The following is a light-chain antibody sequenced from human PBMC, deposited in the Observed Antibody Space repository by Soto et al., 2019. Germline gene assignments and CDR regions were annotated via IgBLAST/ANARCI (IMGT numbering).Light chain of an antibody. Sequence: EIVMTQSTGTLSVTTGERATLSCRASQSVSSNLAWYQQKPGQAPRLLIYGASTRATGIPARFSGSGSETEFTLTISSLQSEDFAVYYCQQFYNWPRTFGQGTKV. J-gene: IGKJ1*01. V-gene: IGKV3-15*01. CDR2: GAS. CDR3: QQFYNWPRT. CDR1: QSVSSN.